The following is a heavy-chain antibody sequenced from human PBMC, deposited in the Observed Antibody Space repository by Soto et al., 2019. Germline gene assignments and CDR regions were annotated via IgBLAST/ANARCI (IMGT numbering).Heavy chain of an antibody. Sequence: PGGSLRLSCAASGFTFSSYGMHWVRQAPGKGLEWVAAISSNSSNIYYADSVKGRFTISRDNAKNSLYLQMNSLRAEDTAVYYCASGATSFDYWGQGTLVTVSS. CDR1: GFTFSSYG. V-gene: IGHV3-21*01. CDR3: ASGATSFDY. CDR2: ISSNSSNI. D-gene: IGHD1-26*01. J-gene: IGHJ4*02.